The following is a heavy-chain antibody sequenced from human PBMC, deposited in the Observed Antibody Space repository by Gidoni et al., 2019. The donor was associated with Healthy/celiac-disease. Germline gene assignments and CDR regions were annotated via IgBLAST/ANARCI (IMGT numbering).Heavy chain of an antibody. V-gene: IGHV3-49*04. CDR3: TRGIALPAGTDY. CDR1: GFTFGDYA. Sequence: EVQLVESGGGLVQPGRSLRLSCTASGFTFGDYAMSWVRQAPGKGLEWVGFIRSKAYGGTTEYAASVKGRFTISRDDSKSIAYLQMNSLKTEDTAVYYCTRGIALPAGTDYWGQGTLVTVSS. D-gene: IGHD6-13*01. CDR2: IRSKAYGGTT. J-gene: IGHJ4*02.